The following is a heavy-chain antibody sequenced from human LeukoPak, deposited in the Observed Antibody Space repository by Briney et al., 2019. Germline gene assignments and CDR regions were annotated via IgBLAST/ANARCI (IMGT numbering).Heavy chain of an antibody. D-gene: IGHD3-22*01. Sequence: PGGSLRLSCAASGFTVSSNYMSWVRQAPGKGLEWVSVIYSGGSTYYADSVKGRFTISRDNSKNTLYLQMNSLRADDTAIYYCAKDRVPDSFWSVDYWGQGTLVIVSS. CDR3: AKDRVPDSFWSVDY. CDR1: GFTVSSNY. CDR2: IYSGGST. V-gene: IGHV3-53*01. J-gene: IGHJ4*02.